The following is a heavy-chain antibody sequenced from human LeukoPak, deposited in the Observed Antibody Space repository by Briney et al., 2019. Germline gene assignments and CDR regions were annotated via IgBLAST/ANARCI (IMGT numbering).Heavy chain of an antibody. D-gene: IGHD5-12*01. CDR3: AREGPSGDIVGYDAFDI. J-gene: IGHJ3*02. V-gene: IGHV3-30*04. CDR2: ISYDGSTK. Sequence: GESLTLSCTASGFTFSSYAMHWVRQPPGKGLEWVAVISYDGSTKYYADSVKGRFTISRGNAKNSFYLQMNSVRAEDTAVYYCAREGPSGDIVGYDAFDIWGQGTMVTVSS. CDR1: GFTFSSYA.